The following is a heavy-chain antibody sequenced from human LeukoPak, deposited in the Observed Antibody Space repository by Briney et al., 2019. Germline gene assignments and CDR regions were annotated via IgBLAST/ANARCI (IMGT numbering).Heavy chain of an antibody. CDR1: GGSISSSSYY. V-gene: IGHV4-39*01. D-gene: IGHD3-10*01. J-gene: IGHJ5*02. CDR3: ARNFTYYYDSGTYQNWFDP. Sequence: SETLSLTCTVSGGSISSSSYYWDWIRQPPGQGLEWIGTIYYSGSTYYNPSLKSRVTMSVDTSKNQFSLKLSSVTAADTAVYYCARNFTYYYDSGTYQNWFDPWGQGTLVTVSS. CDR2: IYYSGST.